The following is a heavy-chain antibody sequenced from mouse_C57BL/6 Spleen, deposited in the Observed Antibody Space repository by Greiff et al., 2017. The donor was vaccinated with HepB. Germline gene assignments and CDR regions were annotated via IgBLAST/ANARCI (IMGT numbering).Heavy chain of an antibody. V-gene: IGHV3-3*01. CDR2: TFYSGIT. CDR1: GFSINSDCY. CDR3: ARVLRPYWYFDV. D-gene: IGHD2-4*01. Sequence: EVQVVESGPSLVRPSQTLSLTCTVTGFSINSDCYWIWIRQFPGNKLEYIGYTFYSGITYYNPSLESRTYITRDTSKNQFSLKLSSVTTEDTATYYCARVLRPYWYFDVWGTGTTVTVSS. J-gene: IGHJ1*03.